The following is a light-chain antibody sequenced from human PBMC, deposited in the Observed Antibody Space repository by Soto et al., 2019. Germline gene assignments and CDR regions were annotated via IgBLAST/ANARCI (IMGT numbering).Light chain of an antibody. J-gene: IGKJ2*01. CDR3: QQRSNWPLYT. V-gene: IGKV3-15*01. Sequence: EIVMTQSPGTLSGSPGETVTLSCRASQIIYTNLAWYQQKPGQAPRLLIYGASTRATGIPARFSGSGSGTEFTLTICSLQSEDFAVYYCQQRSNWPLYTFGQGTKLEIK. CDR2: GAS. CDR1: QIIYTN.